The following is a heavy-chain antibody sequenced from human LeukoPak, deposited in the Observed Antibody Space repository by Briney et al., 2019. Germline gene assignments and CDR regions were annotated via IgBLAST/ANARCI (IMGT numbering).Heavy chain of an antibody. Sequence: GALRLSCAASGFTFSSYEMNWVRQALGKGLEWVSYISSSGSTIYYADSVKGRFTISRDNAKNSLYLQMNSLRAEDTAVYYCARPVVAATTPDTFDIWGQGTMVTVSS. D-gene: IGHD2-15*01. CDR2: ISSSGSTI. CDR3: ARPVVAATTPDTFDI. V-gene: IGHV3-48*03. CDR1: GFTFSSYE. J-gene: IGHJ3*02.